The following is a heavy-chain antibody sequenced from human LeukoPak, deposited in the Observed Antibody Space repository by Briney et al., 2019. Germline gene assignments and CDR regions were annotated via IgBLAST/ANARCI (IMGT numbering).Heavy chain of an antibody. CDR3: ARRVRSGTYLYIFDF. J-gene: IGHJ4*02. CDR1: GYTLSHYG. Sequence: ASVKLSCKTSGYTLSHYGISWVRQAPGQGLEWMGWISPYNGNTNFAQSLRDRVTMTTDTSTSTAYMELTGLRSDDTAVYYCARRVRSGTYLYIFDFWGQGTLVTVSS. V-gene: IGHV1-18*01. D-gene: IGHD6-19*01. CDR2: ISPYNGNT.